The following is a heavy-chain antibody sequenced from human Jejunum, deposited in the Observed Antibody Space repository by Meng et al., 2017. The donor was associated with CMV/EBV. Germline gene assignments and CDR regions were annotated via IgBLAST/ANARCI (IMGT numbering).Heavy chain of an antibody. Sequence: SGGSISTDNYFWGWIRQPPGKRLEWIGTIFYTGGTYYNPSLKSRVTMSVDTSKNQFSLKLNSVTAADTAVYYCARDSLYGGDPDFDYWGQGTLVTVSS. D-gene: IGHD2-21*02. CDR2: IFYTGGT. CDR1: GGSISTDNYF. CDR3: ARDSLYGGDPDFDY. J-gene: IGHJ4*02. V-gene: IGHV4-39*07.